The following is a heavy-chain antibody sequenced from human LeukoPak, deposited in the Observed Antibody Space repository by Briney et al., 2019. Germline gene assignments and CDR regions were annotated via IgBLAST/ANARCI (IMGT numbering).Heavy chain of an antibody. Sequence: ASVKVSCKASGYTFPSYFMHWVRQAPGQGLEWMGIINPTGGSTTYAQKFQGRVTMTRDTSTSTVYMELSSLRSDDTAVYYCARTAARRFDDRGQGTLVTVSS. D-gene: IGHD6-6*01. V-gene: IGHV1-46*01. J-gene: IGHJ4*02. CDR2: INPTGGST. CDR1: GYTFPSYF. CDR3: ARTAARRFDD.